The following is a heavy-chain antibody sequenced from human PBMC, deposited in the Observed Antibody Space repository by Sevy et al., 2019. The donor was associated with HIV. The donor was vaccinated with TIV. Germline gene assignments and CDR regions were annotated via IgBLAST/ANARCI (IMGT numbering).Heavy chain of an antibody. V-gene: IGHV3-30*18. CDR1: GFTFSSYG. CDR3: AKDRIVVVPAAIHGPNFDY. J-gene: IGHJ4*02. D-gene: IGHD2-2*01. Sequence: GGSLRLSCAASGFTFSSYGMHWVRQAPGKGLEWVAVISYDGSNKYYADSVKGRFTISRDNSKNTLYLQMNSLRAEDTAGYYCAKDRIVVVPAAIHGPNFDYWGQGTLVTVSS. CDR2: ISYDGSNK.